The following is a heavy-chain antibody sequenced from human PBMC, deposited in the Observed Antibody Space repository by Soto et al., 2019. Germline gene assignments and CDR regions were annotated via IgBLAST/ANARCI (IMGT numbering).Heavy chain of an antibody. CDR1: GDSVSSGSYY. V-gene: IGHV4-61*01. CDR2: IYYSGST. D-gene: IGHD6-19*01. Sequence: QVQLQESGPGLVKPSETLSLTCTVSGDSVSSGSYYWTWIRQPPGQGLEWIGYIYYSGSTNYNPSLKSRVTMSVDTSKNQFSLKLSSVTAADTAVYYCARDWLAVAGGGAFDIWGQGTMVTVSS. CDR3: ARDWLAVAGGGAFDI. J-gene: IGHJ3*02.